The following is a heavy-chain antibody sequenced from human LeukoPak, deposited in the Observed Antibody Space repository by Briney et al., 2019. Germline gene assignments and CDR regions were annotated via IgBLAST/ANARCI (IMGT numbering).Heavy chain of an antibody. CDR3: ARDPHNHYDSSGYYPFDY. CDR2: LYHSGST. D-gene: IGHD3-22*01. Sequence: SETLSLTCTVSGGSISSSSYYWGWIRQPPGKGLEWIGSLYHSGSTYYNPSLKSRVTISVDTSKNQFSLKLSSVTDADTAVYYCARDPHNHYDSSGYYPFDYWGQGTLVTVSS. V-gene: IGHV4-39*07. CDR1: GGSISSSSYY. J-gene: IGHJ4*02.